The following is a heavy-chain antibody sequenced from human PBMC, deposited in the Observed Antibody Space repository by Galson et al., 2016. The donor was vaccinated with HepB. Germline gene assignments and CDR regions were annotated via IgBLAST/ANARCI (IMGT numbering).Heavy chain of an antibody. CDR3: ARNTGASTWG. CDR1: GFTVGNNY. Sequence: SLRLSCAASGFTVGNNYMSWVRQAPGKGLEWVSLIYSGGNTLYADSVRGRFCISRDNSKNTLYLQMNSLSAADTAVYYCARNTGASTWGWGQGTLVTVAS. D-gene: IGHD6-13*01. V-gene: IGHV3-66*01. CDR2: IYSGGNT. J-gene: IGHJ4*02.